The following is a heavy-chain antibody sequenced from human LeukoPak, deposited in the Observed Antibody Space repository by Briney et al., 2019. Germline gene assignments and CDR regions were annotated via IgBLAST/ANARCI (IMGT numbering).Heavy chain of an antibody. Sequence: SETLSLTCTVSGGSISSYYWSWIRQPPGKGLEWIGSIYYSGSTYYNPSLKSRVTISVDTSKNQYSLKLSSVTAADTAVYYCARASYDSSGYVNRPKSFIPWAFDIWGQGTMVTVSS. D-gene: IGHD3-22*01. CDR3: ARASYDSSGYVNRPKSFIPWAFDI. CDR2: IYYSGST. J-gene: IGHJ3*02. V-gene: IGHV4-59*05. CDR1: GGSISSYY.